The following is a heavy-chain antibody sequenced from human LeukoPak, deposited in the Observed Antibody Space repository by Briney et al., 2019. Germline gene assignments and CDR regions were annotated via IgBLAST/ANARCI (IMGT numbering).Heavy chain of an antibody. CDR2: IIPIFGTA. J-gene: IGHJ4*02. D-gene: IGHD3-22*01. CDR1: GGTFSSYA. V-gene: IGHV1-69*13. CDR3: AITPDYYDSSGYYKPSY. Sequence: ASVKVSCKASGGTFSSYAISWVRQAPGRGLEWMGGIIPIFGTANYAQKFQGRVTITADESTSTAYMELSSLRSEDTAVYYCAITPDYYDSSGYYKPSYWGQGTLVTVSS.